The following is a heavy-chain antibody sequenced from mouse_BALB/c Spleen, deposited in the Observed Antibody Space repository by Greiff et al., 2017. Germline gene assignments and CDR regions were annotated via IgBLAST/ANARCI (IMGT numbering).Heavy chain of an antibody. J-gene: IGHJ4*01. Sequence: EVKLMESGGGLVQPGGSLKLSCAASGFTFSSYTMSWVRQTPEKRLEWVAYISNGGGSTYYPDTVKGRFTISRDNAKNTLYLQMSSLKSEDTAMYYCARQDYYGSGYYYAMDYWGQGTSVTVSS. CDR1: GFTFSSYT. V-gene: IGHV5-12-2*01. CDR2: ISNGGGST. CDR3: ARQDYYGSGYYYAMDY. D-gene: IGHD1-1*01.